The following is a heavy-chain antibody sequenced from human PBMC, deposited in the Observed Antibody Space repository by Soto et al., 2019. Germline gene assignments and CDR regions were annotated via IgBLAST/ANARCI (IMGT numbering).Heavy chain of an antibody. Sequence: PGGSLRLSCAASGFTFSNYNMNWVRQAPGKGLEWIALIRDDASPVYYADSVKGRFTISRDNAKNSLYLQMNSLRVEDTAVYYCARDGRFLEWSHYYYGMDVWGQGTTVTVSS. D-gene: IGHD3-3*01. CDR2: IRDDASPV. CDR1: GFTFSNYN. CDR3: ARDGRFLEWSHYYYGMDV. J-gene: IGHJ6*02. V-gene: IGHV3-48*01.